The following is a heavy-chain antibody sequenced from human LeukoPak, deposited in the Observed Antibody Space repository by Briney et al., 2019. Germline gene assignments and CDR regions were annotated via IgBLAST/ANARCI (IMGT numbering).Heavy chain of an antibody. CDR3: ARVSGYDWESFYDY. CDR2: IYYTGST. J-gene: IGHJ4*02. CDR1: GGSFTSYY. Sequence: SETLSLTCTVSGGSFTSYYWSWIRQPPGKGLEWIGYIYYTGSTNYNPSLKSRVTISVDTSKKQFSLRLSPVTAADTAVYYCARVSGYDWESFYDYWGQGTLVTVSS. V-gene: IGHV4-59*01. D-gene: IGHD5-12*01.